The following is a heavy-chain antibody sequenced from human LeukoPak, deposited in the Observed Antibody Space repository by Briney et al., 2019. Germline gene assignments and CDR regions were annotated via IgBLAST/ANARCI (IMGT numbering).Heavy chain of an antibody. D-gene: IGHD3-9*01. CDR2: INPNSGGT. Sequence: GASVKVSCKASGYTFTGYYMHWVQQAPGQGLEWMGWINPNSGGTNYAQKFQGWVTMTRDTSISTAYMELSRLRSDDTAVYYCARAAHYDILTGRFKYWFDPWGQGTLVTVSS. J-gene: IGHJ5*02. V-gene: IGHV1-2*04. CDR1: GYTFTGYY. CDR3: ARAAHYDILTGRFKYWFDP.